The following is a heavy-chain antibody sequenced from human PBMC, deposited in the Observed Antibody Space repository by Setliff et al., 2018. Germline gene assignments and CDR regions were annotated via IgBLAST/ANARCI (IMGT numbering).Heavy chain of an antibody. D-gene: IGHD3-22*01. CDR1: GGSISSSSYY. J-gene: IGHJ4*02. V-gene: IGHV4-39*07. CDR2: IYYSGST. CDR3: ARDCDSSGYYYCLFDY. Sequence: SETLSLTCTVSGGSISSSSYYWGWIRQPPGKGLEWIGSIYYSGSTYYNPSLRSRVTISVDTSKNQFSLKLSSVTAADTAVYYCARDCDSSGYYYCLFDYWGQGTLVTVSS.